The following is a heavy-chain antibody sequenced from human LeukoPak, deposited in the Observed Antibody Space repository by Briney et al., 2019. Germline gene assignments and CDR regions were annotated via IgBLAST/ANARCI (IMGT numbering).Heavy chain of an antibody. D-gene: IGHD4-17*01. J-gene: IGHJ4*02. CDR3: ASALTTVTPHFHC. CDR1: GFTFSSYW. CDR2: VTTDGSST. V-gene: IGHV3-74*03. Sequence: GGSLRLSCAASGFTFSSYWMHWVRQAPGKGLVWVSRVTTDGSSTTYADSVKGRFTISRDNAKNTVYLQMNSLRVEDTGVYYCASALTTVTPHFHCWGQGTLVTVSS.